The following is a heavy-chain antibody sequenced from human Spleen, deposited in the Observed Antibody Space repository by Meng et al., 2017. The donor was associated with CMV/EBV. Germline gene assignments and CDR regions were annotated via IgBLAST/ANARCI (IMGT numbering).Heavy chain of an antibody. D-gene: IGHD2-2*01. CDR1: GYTFTSYD. CDR2: MNPNSGNT. Sequence: ASVKVSCKASGYTFTSYDINWVRQATGQGLEWMGWMNPNSGNTGYAQKFQGRVTITRNTSISTAYMELSSLTSEDTAVYYCARGGPSPHKSLGYCSSDSCYFYYYGMDVWGQGTTVTVSS. J-gene: IGHJ6*02. CDR3: ARGGPSPHKSLGYCSSDSCYFYYYGMDV. V-gene: IGHV1-8*03.